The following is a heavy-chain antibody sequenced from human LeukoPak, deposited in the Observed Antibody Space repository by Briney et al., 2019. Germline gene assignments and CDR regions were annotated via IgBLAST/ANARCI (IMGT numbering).Heavy chain of an antibody. CDR1: GFTFSRNS. Sequence: AESLTLSCAVSGFTASGFTFSRNSMSWVRQAPGKGLDWVASIREDGSEKHYVDSVKGRFTISRDNAKNSLYLQMNSLRAEDTAVYYCARSGGGPCDYWGQGTLVTVSS. CDR3: ARSGGGPCDY. V-gene: IGHV3-7*02. CDR2: IREDGSEK. J-gene: IGHJ4*02. D-gene: IGHD3-10*01.